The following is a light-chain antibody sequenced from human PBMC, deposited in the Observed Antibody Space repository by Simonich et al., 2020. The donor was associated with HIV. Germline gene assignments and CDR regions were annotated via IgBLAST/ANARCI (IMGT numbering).Light chain of an antibody. J-gene: IGKJ1*01. V-gene: IGKV1-39*01. CDR1: QSISSY. Sequence: DIQMTQSPSSLSASVGDKVTVSCRASQSISSYLNWYQQKPGQAPKLLIYAASSLQRGVPSRVSGRASGTDFTLTISSLQPEDFATYYCQQSFSTPWTFGQGTTVDIK. CDR3: QQSFSTPWT. CDR2: AAS.